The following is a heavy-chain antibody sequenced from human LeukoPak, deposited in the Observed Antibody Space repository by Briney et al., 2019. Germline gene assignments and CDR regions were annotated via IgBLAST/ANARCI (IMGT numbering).Heavy chain of an antibody. CDR1: GGSISSSSYY. J-gene: IGHJ2*01. CDR3: ARGLVVPAATRYWYFDL. V-gene: IGHV4-39*01. CDR2: IYYSGST. Sequence: SETLSLTCTVSGGSISSSSYYWGWIRQPPGKGLEWIGRIYYSGSTYYNPSLKSRVTISVDTSKNQFSLKLSSVTAADTAVYYCARGLVVPAATRYWYFDLWGRGTLVTVSS. D-gene: IGHD2-2*01.